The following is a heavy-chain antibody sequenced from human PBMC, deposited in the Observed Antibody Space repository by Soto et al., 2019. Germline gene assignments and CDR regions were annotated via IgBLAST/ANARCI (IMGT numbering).Heavy chain of an antibody. CDR1: GGTFSSYA. CDR2: IIPIFGTA. J-gene: IGHJ6*02. CDR3: ARHSSRVSLRTYYYYYYGMDV. Sequence: SVKVSCKASGGTFSSYAISWVRQAPGQGLEWMGGIIPIFGTANYAQKFQGRVTITADESTSTAYMELSSLRSEDTAVYYCARHSSRVSLRTYYYYYYGMDVWGQGTKVTVSS. D-gene: IGHD2-15*01. V-gene: IGHV1-69*13.